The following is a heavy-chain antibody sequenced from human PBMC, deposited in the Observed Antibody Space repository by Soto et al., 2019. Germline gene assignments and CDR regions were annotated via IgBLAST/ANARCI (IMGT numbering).Heavy chain of an antibody. CDR2: INSDGGST. D-gene: IGHD6-19*01. Sequence: EVQLVESGGGLVQPGGSLRLSCAASGFTFSSYWMHWVRQAPGKGLVWVSRINSDGGSTDYADSVKGRFTISRDNAKNTLYLQMNSLRAEDTAVYYCTRASSDWYLDYWGQGTLVTVSS. CDR3: TRASSDWYLDY. V-gene: IGHV3-74*01. J-gene: IGHJ4*02. CDR1: GFTFSSYW.